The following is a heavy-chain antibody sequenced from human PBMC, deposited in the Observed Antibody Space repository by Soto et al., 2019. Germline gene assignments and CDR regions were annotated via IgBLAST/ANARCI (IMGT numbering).Heavy chain of an antibody. CDR2: ISGSGGST. J-gene: IGHJ4*02. V-gene: IGHV3-23*01. Sequence: PGGSLRLSCAASGFTFSSYAMSWVRQAPGKGLEWVSAISGSGGSTYYADSVKGRFTISRDNSKNTLYLQMNSLRAEDTAVYYCAKDRSFQGLLWFGESLGPFDYWGQGTLVTVSS. CDR1: GFTFSSYA. D-gene: IGHD3-10*01. CDR3: AKDRSFQGLLWFGESLGPFDY.